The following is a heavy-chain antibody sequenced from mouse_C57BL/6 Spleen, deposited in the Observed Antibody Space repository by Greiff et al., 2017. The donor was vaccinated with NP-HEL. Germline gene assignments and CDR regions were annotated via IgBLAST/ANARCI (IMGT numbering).Heavy chain of an antibody. Sequence: EVMLVESGGGLVQPGGSLKLSCAASGFTFSDYYMYWVRQTPEKRLEWVAYISNGGGSTYYPDTVKGRFTISRDNAKNTLYLQMSRLKSEDTAMYYCASYDGYYFDYWGQGTTLTVSS. D-gene: IGHD2-3*01. CDR1: GFTFSDYY. V-gene: IGHV5-12*01. J-gene: IGHJ2*01. CDR2: ISNGGGST. CDR3: ASYDGYYFDY.